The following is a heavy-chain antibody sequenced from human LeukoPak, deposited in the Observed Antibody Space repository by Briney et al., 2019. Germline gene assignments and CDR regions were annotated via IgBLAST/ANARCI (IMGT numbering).Heavy chain of an antibody. V-gene: IGHV1-3*01. Sequence: ASVKVSCKASGYTFTSYAMHWVRQAPGQRLEWMGWINAGNGNTKYSQKFQGRVTITADESTSTAYMELSSLRSEDTAVYYCAISRDGYNLVNYFDYWGQGTLVTVSS. CDR1: GYTFTSYA. J-gene: IGHJ4*02. CDR3: AISRDGYNLVNYFDY. D-gene: IGHD5-24*01. CDR2: INAGNGNT.